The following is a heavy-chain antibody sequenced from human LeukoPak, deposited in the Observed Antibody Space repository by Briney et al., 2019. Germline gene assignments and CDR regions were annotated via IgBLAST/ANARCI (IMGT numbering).Heavy chain of an antibody. Sequence: SETLSLTCAVSGYSFSSGYYWGWIRQPPGKGLEWIGSIYHSGSTYYNPSLKSRVTMSVDTSKNQLSLKLSSVTAADTAVYYCARVATRGHCSSTSCYGNYGMDVWGKGATVTVSS. CDR1: GYSFSSGYY. CDR3: ARVATRGHCSSTSCYGNYGMDV. V-gene: IGHV4-38-2*01. J-gene: IGHJ6*04. CDR2: IYHSGST. D-gene: IGHD2-2*01.